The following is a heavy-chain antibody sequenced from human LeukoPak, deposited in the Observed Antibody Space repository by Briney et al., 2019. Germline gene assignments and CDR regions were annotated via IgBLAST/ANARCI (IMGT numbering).Heavy chain of an antibody. CDR3: TRVRYNFDY. J-gene: IGHJ4*02. V-gene: IGHV3-49*04. D-gene: IGHD5-24*01. CDR1: GFTFGDYA. Sequence: PGGSLRLSCTASGFTFGDYAMSWVRQAPGKGLEWVGFIRSKAYGGTTEYAASVKGRFTISRDDSKSIAYLQMNSLKTEDTAVYYCTRVRYNFDYWGQGTLVTVSS. CDR2: IRSKAYGGTT.